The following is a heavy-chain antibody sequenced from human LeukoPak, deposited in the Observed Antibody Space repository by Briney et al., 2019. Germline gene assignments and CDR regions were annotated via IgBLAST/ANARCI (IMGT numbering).Heavy chain of an antibody. Sequence: NSGGSLRLSCAASGFTFSSFSMNWVRQAPGKGLEWVSAIRSSTTYIYYADSVKGRFTISRDNAKNSLYLQMNSLRAEDTAVYHCARDACSSTNCYAFDIWGQGTMVTVSS. CDR3: ARDACSSTNCYAFDI. CDR2: IRSSTTYI. D-gene: IGHD2-2*01. J-gene: IGHJ3*02. CDR1: GFTFSSFS. V-gene: IGHV3-21*01.